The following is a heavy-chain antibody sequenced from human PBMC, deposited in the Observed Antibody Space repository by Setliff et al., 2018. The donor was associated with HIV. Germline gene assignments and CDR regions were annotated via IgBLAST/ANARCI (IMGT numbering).Heavy chain of an antibody. V-gene: IGHV1-8*02. D-gene: IGHD6-6*01. J-gene: IGHJ3*02. CDR1: GYTFTSYA. CDR2: INTNTGNP. Sequence: ASVKVSCKASGYTFTSYAMNWVRQAPGQGLEWMGWINTNTGNPTYAQGRVTVTRDTSTSTVYMELSGLKSEDTAMYYCARGKQMSRRSDAFDIWGQGTKVTVSS. CDR3: ARGKQMSRRSDAFDI.